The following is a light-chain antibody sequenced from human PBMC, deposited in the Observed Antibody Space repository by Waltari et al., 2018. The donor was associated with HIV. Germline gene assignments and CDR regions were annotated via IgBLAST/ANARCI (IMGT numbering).Light chain of an antibody. V-gene: IGKV3-20*01. CDR1: QSVSSSF. CDR2: DAS. Sequence: DIVLTQSPGTLSLSPGESATLSCRASQSVSSSFLAWYQQKPGQAPRLLIYDASNRATGIPDRFSGSGSGTDFSLTISRLEPEDFAVYYCQQYNISPRTFGQGTRVEIK. CDR3: QQYNISPRT. J-gene: IGKJ1*01.